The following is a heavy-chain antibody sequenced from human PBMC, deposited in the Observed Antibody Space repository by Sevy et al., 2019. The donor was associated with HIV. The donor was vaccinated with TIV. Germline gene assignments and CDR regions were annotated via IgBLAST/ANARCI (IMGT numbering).Heavy chain of an antibody. CDR2: ISGSGGST. CDR1: GFTFSSYA. V-gene: IGHV3-23*01. J-gene: IGHJ4*02. Sequence: GGSLRRSCAASGFTFSSYAMSWVRQAPGKGLEWVSAISGSGGSTYYADSVKGRLTISRDNSKNTLYLQMNSLRAEDTAVYYCAKDAVYSYGLYYVDYWGQGTLGTVSS. D-gene: IGHD5-18*01. CDR3: AKDAVYSYGLYYVDY.